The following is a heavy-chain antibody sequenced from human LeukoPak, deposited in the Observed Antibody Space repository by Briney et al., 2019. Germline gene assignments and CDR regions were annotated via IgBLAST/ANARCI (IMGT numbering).Heavy chain of an antibody. J-gene: IGHJ4*02. D-gene: IGHD3-10*01. CDR1: GGSISSYY. CDR2: IYYSGST. CDR3: ASGGYGSGVHFDY. V-gene: IGHV4-39*01. Sequence: PSETLSLTCTVSGGSISSYYWGWIRQPPGKGLEWIGSIYYSGSTYYNPSLKSRVTISVDTSKNQFSLKLSSVTAADTAVYYCASGGYGSGVHFDYWGQGTLVTVSS.